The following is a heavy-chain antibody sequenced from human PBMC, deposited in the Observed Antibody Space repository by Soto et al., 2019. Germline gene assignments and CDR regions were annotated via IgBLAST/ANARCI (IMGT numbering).Heavy chain of an antibody. V-gene: IGHV4-59*01. CDR1: GFSISSYY. J-gene: IGHJ4*02. D-gene: IGHD3-22*01. Sequence: SGTLSLTCTVSGFSISSYYWSWIRQPPGKGLEWIGSIYYSGSTNYNPSLKSRVTISVDTSKNQFSLKLSYVTAAETAVYYWARGGYSYDSSGYYPFDYWGQGTLVTVSS. CDR3: ARGGYSYDSSGYYPFDY. CDR2: IYYSGST.